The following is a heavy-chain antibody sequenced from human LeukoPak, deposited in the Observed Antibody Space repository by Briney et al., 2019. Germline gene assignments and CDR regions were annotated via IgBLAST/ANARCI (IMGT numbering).Heavy chain of an antibody. J-gene: IGHJ5*02. D-gene: IGHD3-10*01. V-gene: IGHV3-74*01. CDR2: IKSDGSIT. Sequence: GGSLRLSCAASGFSINTYWMHWVRQAPGKGLVWVSRIKSDGSITDYADSVKGRFTISRDNTKNTLYLQMNSLRAEDTAVYYCVVLGIFPHDPWGQGTLVTVSS. CDR3: VVLGIFPHDP. CDR1: GFSINTYW.